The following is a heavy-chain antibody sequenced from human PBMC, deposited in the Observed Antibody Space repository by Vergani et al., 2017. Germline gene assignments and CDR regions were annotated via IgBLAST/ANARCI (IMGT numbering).Heavy chain of an antibody. V-gene: IGHV4-59*01. CDR2: VYYTGST. CDR3: ARDRDLYCRSTTSCHYWFDP. Sequence: QVQLQESGPGLVKPSETLSLTCTVSGAAIKDFYWSWFRQPPGKGLEWIGYVYYTGSTTYNPSLESRVTISLDTSNNQFSLGMTSLTAADTAIYYCARDRDLYCRSTTSCHYWFDPWGQGSLVAVSS. D-gene: IGHD2/OR15-2a*01. J-gene: IGHJ5*02. CDR1: GAAIKDFY.